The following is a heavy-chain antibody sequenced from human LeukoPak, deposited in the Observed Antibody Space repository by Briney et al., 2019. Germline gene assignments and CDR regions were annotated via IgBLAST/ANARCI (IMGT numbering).Heavy chain of an antibody. D-gene: IGHD3-22*01. J-gene: IGHJ3*02. CDR3: ASEYYDSSGLQNDAFDI. CDR2: INHSGST. CDR1: GGSFSGYY. V-gene: IGHV4-34*01. Sequence: SETLSLTCAVYGGSFSGYYWSWIRQPPGKGLEWIGEINHSGSTNYNPSLKSRVTMSVDTSKNQFSLKLSSVTAADTAVYYCASEYYDSSGLQNDAFDIWGQGTMVTVSS.